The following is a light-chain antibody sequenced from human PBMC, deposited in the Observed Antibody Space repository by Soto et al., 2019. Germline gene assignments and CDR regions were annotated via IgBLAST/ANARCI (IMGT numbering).Light chain of an antibody. Sequence: EILMTQSPASLSVSPGERATLSCRASQSVIRYLAWYQQKPGQAPRLLIYGASTRATGIPARFSGSGSGTEFALTISSLQSGDFAVYYCQQYCTWPLTFGQGTKLEIK. J-gene: IGKJ2*01. CDR1: QSVIRY. CDR2: GAS. V-gene: IGKV3-15*01. CDR3: QQYCTWPLT.